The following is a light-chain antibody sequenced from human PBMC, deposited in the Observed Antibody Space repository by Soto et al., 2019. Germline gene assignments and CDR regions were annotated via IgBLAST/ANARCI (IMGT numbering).Light chain of an antibody. CDR1: SSDIGDSNY. J-gene: IGLJ1*01. CDR2: DVS. V-gene: IGLV2-14*03. CDR3: SSFRSSSTSYV. Sequence: QSVLTQPASVSGSPRQSITISCTGTSSDIGDSNYVSWYQQHPGKAPKLVIYDVSNRPSGVSNRFSGSKSANTASLTISGLQAEDEADYYCSSFRSSSTSYVFGTGT.